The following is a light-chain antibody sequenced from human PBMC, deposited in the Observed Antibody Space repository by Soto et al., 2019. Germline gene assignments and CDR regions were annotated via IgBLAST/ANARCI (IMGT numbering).Light chain of an antibody. Sequence: EILMTQSQATLSFSPGERATLSCRASQRISSNVAWYQQKPGQAPRLLIYGASTRATGVPARFSCGGSGTEFTLTISSLQSEDFAVYFCQQYKDWPPYTFGQGTKLEIK. J-gene: IGKJ2*01. CDR3: QQYKDWPPYT. V-gene: IGKV3-15*01. CDR2: GAS. CDR1: QRISSN.